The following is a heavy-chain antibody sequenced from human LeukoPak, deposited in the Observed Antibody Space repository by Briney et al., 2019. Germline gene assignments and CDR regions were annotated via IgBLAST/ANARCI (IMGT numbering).Heavy chain of an antibody. CDR3: ARTSSGWYPSMDY. CDR2: IYYSGST. D-gene: IGHD6-19*01. CDR1: GGSISSYY. V-gene: IGHV4-59*08. J-gene: IGHJ4*02. Sequence: NPSETLSPTCTVSGGSISSYYWSWIRQPPGKGLEWIGYIYYSGSTNYNPSLKSRVTISVDTSKNQFSLKLSSVTAADTAVYYCARTSSGWYPSMDYWGQGTLVTVSS.